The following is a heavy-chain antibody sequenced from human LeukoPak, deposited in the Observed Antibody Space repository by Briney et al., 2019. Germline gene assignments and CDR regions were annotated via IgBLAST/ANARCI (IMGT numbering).Heavy chain of an antibody. CDR2: ISTSSSYI. V-gene: IGHV3-21*01. Sequence: GGSLRLSCAASGFIFSSHGMNWVRQAPGKGLEWVSSISTSSSYIYYADSVKGRFTISRDNAKNSLYLQMNSLRVEDTAVYYCARDRYGVAAEGNWFDPWSQGTLVTVAS. J-gene: IGHJ5*02. CDR3: ARDRYGVAAEGNWFDP. D-gene: IGHD6-13*01. CDR1: GFIFSSHG.